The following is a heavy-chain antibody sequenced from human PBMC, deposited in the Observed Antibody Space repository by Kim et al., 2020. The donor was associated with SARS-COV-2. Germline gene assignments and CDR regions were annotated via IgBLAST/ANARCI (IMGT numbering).Heavy chain of an antibody. V-gene: IGHV4-59*01. Sequence: SETLSLTCTVSGGSISSYYWSWIRQPPGKGLEWIGYIYYSGSTNYNPSLKSRVTISVDTSKNQFSLKLSSVTAADTAVYYCARAYSSDYVWGSYPHYYYGMDVWGQGTTVTVSS. D-gene: IGHD3-16*02. J-gene: IGHJ6*02. CDR1: GGSISSYY. CDR2: IYYSGST. CDR3: ARAYSSDYVWGSYPHYYYGMDV.